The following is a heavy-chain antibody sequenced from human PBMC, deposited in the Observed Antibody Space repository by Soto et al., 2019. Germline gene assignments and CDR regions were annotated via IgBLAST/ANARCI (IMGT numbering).Heavy chain of an antibody. Sequence: GGSLRLSCAASGFTFSSYSMNWVRQAPWKGLEWVSYISSSSSTIYYADSVKGRFTISRDNAKNSLYLQMNSLRAEDTAVYYCARDYDFWSGYPRFYYYYYMDVWGQGTTVTVS. CDR1: GFTFSSYS. D-gene: IGHD3-3*01. CDR2: ISSSSSTI. J-gene: IGHJ6*03. CDR3: ARDYDFWSGYPRFYYYYYMDV. V-gene: IGHV3-48*01.